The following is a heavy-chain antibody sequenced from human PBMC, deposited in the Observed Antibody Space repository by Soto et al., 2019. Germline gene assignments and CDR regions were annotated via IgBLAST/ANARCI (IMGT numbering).Heavy chain of an antibody. CDR3: AKSRGVDNYYYGMDV. V-gene: IGHV3-30*18. CDR2: ISYDGSKK. Sequence: RLSCVVSGLSFGSYGMHWVRQAPGKGLEWVALISYDGSKKYYMDSVKGRFTISRDNSLGTLFLQMISLRPEDTAVYYCAKSRGVDNYYYGMDVWGQGTTVTVS. CDR1: GLSFGSYG. J-gene: IGHJ6*02. D-gene: IGHD3-10*01.